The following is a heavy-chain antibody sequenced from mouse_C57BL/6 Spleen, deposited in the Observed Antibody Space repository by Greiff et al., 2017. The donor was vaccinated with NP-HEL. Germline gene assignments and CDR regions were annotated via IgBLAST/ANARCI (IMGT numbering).Heavy chain of an antibody. V-gene: IGHV1-47*01. CDR3: ARGHDGYYNYFDY. J-gene: IGHJ2*01. D-gene: IGHD2-3*01. CDR1: GYTFTTYP. CDR2: FHPYNDDT. Sequence: VQLVESGAELVKPGASVKMSCKASGYTFTTYPIEWMKQNHGKSLEWIGNFHPYNDDTKYNEKFKGKATLTVEKSSSTVYLELSRLTSDDSAVYYCARGHDGYYNYFDYWGQGTTLTVSS.